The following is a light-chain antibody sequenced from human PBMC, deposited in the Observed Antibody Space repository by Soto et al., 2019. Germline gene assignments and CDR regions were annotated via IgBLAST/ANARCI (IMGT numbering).Light chain of an antibody. CDR3: SSFAGSNNYV. V-gene: IGLV2-11*01. J-gene: IGLJ1*01. CDR1: SSDVGGYNY. CDR2: DVS. Sequence: QSALTQPRSVSGSPGQSVTISCTGTSSDVGGYNYVSWYQQHPGKAPKLMIYDVSKRPSGVPDRFSGSKSGNTASLTISGLQAEDEAEYYCSSFAGSNNYVFGTGTKVTVL.